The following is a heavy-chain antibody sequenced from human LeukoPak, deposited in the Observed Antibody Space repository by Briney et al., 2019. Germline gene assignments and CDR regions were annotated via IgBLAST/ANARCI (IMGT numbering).Heavy chain of an antibody. CDR1: GFTFDDYA. V-gene: IGHV3-9*01. CDR2: ISWNSGSI. J-gene: IGHJ4*02. Sequence: PGRSLRLSCAASGFTFDDYAMHWVRQAPGKGLEWVSGISWNSGSIGYADSVKGRFTISRDNSKNTLYLQMNSLRAEDTAVYYCAKGRDYSVDYWGQGTLVTVSS. CDR3: AKGRDYSVDY. D-gene: IGHD3-10*01.